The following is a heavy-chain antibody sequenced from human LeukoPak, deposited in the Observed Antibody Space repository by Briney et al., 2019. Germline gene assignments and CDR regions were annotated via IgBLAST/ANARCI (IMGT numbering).Heavy chain of an antibody. D-gene: IGHD3-3*01. CDR2: IKQDGIEI. V-gene: IGHV3-7*01. Sequence: PGGSLRLSCAASGFTFSSYWMTWVRQTPGKGLEWVANIKQDGIEIYYVDSVKGRFTISRDNAKKSLYMQMNSLRAEDTAVYYCARVGEFLRSPYYYMDVWGTGTTVTVSS. CDR3: ARVGEFLRSPYYYMDV. CDR1: GFTFSSYW. J-gene: IGHJ6*03.